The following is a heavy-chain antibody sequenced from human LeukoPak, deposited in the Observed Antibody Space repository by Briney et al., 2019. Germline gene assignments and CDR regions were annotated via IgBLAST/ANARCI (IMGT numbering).Heavy chain of an antibody. V-gene: IGHV4-34*01. CDR2: IYHSGST. CDR1: GGSFSGYY. CDR3: AREPSTGTA. D-gene: IGHD1-1*01. Sequence: PSETLSLTCAVYGGSFSGYYWSWIRQPPGKGLEWIGEIYHSGSTNYNPSLKSRVTISVDKSKNQFSLKLSSVTAADTAVYYCAREPSTGTAWGQGTLVTVSS. J-gene: IGHJ5*02.